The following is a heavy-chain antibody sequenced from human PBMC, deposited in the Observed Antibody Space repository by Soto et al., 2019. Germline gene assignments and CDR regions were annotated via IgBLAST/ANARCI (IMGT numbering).Heavy chain of an antibody. CDR2: ISGSGFKK. V-gene: IGHV3-23*01. J-gene: IGHJ5*02. Sequence: LRLSCAASGFIFENFGMSWVRQAPGKVLEWISSISGSGFKKYYADSVKGRFTISRDNSKSTVYLELNNLSAEDTAVYHCAKNQGVELVPLATVDWFDPWGQGSVVTVSS. D-gene: IGHD1-26*01. CDR3: AKNQGVELVPLATVDWFDP. CDR1: GFIFENFG.